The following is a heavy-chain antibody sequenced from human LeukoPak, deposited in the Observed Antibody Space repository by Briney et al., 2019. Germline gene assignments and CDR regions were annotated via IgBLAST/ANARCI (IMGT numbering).Heavy chain of an antibody. CDR2: ISAYNGNT. V-gene: IGHV1-18*01. CDR1: GYTFTSYG. CDR3: AREGVIVVVPAANYYYYGMDV. D-gene: IGHD2-2*01. J-gene: IGHJ6*02. Sequence: ASVTVSCKASGYTFTSYGISWVRQAPGQGLAWMGWISAYNGNTNYAQKLQGRVTMTTDTSTSTAYMELRSLRSDDTAVYYCAREGVIVVVPAANYYYYGMDVWGQGTTVTVSS.